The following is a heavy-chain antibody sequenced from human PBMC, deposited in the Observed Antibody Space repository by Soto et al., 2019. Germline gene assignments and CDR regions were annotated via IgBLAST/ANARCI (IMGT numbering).Heavy chain of an antibody. J-gene: IGHJ4*02. V-gene: IGHV1-18*01. CDR1: GYTFTSYG. D-gene: IGHD1-1*01. Sequence: QVHLVQSGAEVKKPEASVKVSCKGSGYTFTSYGITWVRQAPGQGLEWMGWISAHNGNTNYAQKLHGRGTVTRDTSTSTAYIEVRSLRSDDTAVCYCARGRYGDYWGQGALVPVSS. CDR2: ISAHNGNT. CDR3: ARGRYGDY.